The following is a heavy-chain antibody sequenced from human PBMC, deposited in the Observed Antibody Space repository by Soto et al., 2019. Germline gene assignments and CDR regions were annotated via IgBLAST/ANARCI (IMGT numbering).Heavy chain of an antibody. CDR2: ISGSGVST. D-gene: IGHD3-22*01. J-gene: IGHJ4*02. CDR3: AKSPGMYYYDSSGYYHYDY. CDR1: GFTFSSYA. Sequence: GSLRLSCAASGFTFSSYAMSWVRQAPGKGLEWVSAISGSGVSTYYADSMKGRFTISRDSSKNTLYLQMNSLRAEDTAVYYCAKSPGMYYYDSSGYYHYDYWGQGTLVTVSS. V-gene: IGHV3-23*01.